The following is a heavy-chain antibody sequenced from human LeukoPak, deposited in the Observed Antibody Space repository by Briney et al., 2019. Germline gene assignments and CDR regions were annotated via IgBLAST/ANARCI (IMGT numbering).Heavy chain of an antibody. Sequence: SETLSLTCTVSGGSISSGSYHWSWIQQPAGKGLEWIGRIYTSGSTNYNPSLKSRVTISVDTSKNQFSLKLSSVTAADTAVYYCARGGCTSCRSDWFDPWGQGTLVTVSS. CDR1: GGSISSGSYH. D-gene: IGHD2-2*01. CDR2: IYTSGST. CDR3: ARGGCTSCRSDWFDP. V-gene: IGHV4-61*02. J-gene: IGHJ5*02.